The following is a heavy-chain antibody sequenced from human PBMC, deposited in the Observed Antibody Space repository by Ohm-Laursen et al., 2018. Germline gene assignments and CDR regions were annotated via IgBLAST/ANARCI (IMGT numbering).Heavy chain of an antibody. CDR1: GFTFSSYA. D-gene: IGHD5-24*01. Sequence: SLRLSCTASGFTFSSYAMSWVRQAPGKGLEWVSVIYTVGSTYYADSVKDRFTISRDNSNNTLYLQMNGLRAEDTAVYYCARGRDGYNYVYFQHWGQGTLVTVSS. J-gene: IGHJ1*01. V-gene: IGHV3-53*01. CDR3: ARGRDGYNYVYFQH. CDR2: IYTVGST.